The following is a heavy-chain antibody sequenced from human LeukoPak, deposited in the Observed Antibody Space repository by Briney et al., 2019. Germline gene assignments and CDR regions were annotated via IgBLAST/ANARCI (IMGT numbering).Heavy chain of an antibody. CDR2: IGVGGTT. CDR3: AKPQGYYDC. V-gene: IGHV3-23*01. Sequence: GGSLRLSCAASGFTFSSYGMNWVRQAPGKGLEWVSGIGVGGTTYYADSVKGRFTISRDTSKSTLSLQMNSLRAEDTAGYYCAKPQGYYDCWGQGTLVTVSS. CDR1: GFTFSSYG. D-gene: IGHD3-22*01. J-gene: IGHJ4*02.